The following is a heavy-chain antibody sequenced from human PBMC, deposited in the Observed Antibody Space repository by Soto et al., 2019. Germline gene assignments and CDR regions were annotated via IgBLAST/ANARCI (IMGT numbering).Heavy chain of an antibody. D-gene: IGHD1-26*01. J-gene: IGHJ4*02. Sequence: SETLSLTCTVSGGSISSGDYYWSWIRQPPGKGLEWIGYIYYSGSTYYNPSLKSRVTISVDTSKNQFSLKLSSVTAADTAVYYCAREEGIVGATPHFDYWGQGTLVTVSS. V-gene: IGHV4-30-4*01. CDR2: IYYSGST. CDR1: GGSISSGDYY. CDR3: AREEGIVGATPHFDY.